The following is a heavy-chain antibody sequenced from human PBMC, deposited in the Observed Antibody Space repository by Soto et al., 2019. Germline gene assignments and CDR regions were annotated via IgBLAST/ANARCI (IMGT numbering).Heavy chain of an antibody. Sequence: SETLSLTCTVSGGSISSGGYYWSWIRQHPGKGLEWIGYIYYSGSTYYNPSLKSRVTISVDTSKNQFSLKLSSVTAADTAVYYCARTGERWILGYYFDYWGQATLVTSPQ. CDR1: GGSISSGGYY. CDR2: IYYSGST. J-gene: IGHJ4*02. D-gene: IGHD2-2*03. V-gene: IGHV4-31*03. CDR3: ARTGERWILGYYFDY.